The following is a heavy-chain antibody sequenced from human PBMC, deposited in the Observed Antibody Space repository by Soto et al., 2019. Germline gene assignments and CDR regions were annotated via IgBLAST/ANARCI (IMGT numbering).Heavy chain of an antibody. J-gene: IGHJ5*02. CDR2: ITWNGGTI. V-gene: IGHV3-9*01. CDR3: AKGGSAALIAPSGRDNWFDP. CDR1: GFAFDDYV. D-gene: IGHD6-13*01. Sequence: GGPLRLPCAASGFAFDDYVVHWVRQPPGRGLEWVSGITWNGGTIRYVDSVKGRFTISRDNAENSLYLQMNSLRPEDTAVYYCAKGGSAALIAPSGRDNWFDPWGQGTQVTVSS.